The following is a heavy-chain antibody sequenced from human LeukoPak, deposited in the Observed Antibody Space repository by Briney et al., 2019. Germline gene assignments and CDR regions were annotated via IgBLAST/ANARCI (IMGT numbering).Heavy chain of an antibody. CDR2: ISAYNGNT. J-gene: IGHJ4*02. Sequence: ASVKVSCKASGYTFTSYGISWVRQAPGQGLEWMGWISAYNGNTNYAQKLQGRVTMTTDTSTSTAYMELSSLRSEDTAVYYCASPAPGARDGYNYWGQGTLVTVSS. V-gene: IGHV1-18*01. CDR1: GYTFTSYG. D-gene: IGHD5-24*01. CDR3: ASPAPGARDGYNY.